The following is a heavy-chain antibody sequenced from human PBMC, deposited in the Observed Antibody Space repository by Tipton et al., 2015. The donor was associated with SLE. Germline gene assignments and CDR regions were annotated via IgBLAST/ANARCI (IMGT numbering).Heavy chain of an antibody. V-gene: IGHV4-61*02. J-gene: IGHJ4*02. Sequence: TLSLTCTVSGGSISSTDYYWSWIRLPAGKGLEWIGRIYTSGSTNSNPSLKSRVTMSVDTSKNQFSLNLSSVTAADTAVYYCARDEYRYDTTGYHLLGHFDFWGQGTLVTVSS. CDR2: IYTSGST. D-gene: IGHD3-22*01. CDR3: ARDEYRYDTTGYHLLGHFDF. CDR1: GGSISSTDYY.